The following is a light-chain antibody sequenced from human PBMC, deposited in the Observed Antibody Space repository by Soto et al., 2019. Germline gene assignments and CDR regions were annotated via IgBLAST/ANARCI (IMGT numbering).Light chain of an antibody. CDR2: GAS. Sequence: EIVMTQSPATLSVSPGERATLSCRASQSVSSNLAWYQQKPGQAPRLLIYGASTRATGIPARFSGSGSGTEFTLPISSLQSEDFAVYSCQQYNDWPQGTFGPGTKVEIK. CDR1: QSVSSN. V-gene: IGKV3-15*01. CDR3: QQYNDWPQGT. J-gene: IGKJ1*01.